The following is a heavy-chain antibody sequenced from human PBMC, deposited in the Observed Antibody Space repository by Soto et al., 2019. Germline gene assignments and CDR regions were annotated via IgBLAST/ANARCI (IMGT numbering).Heavy chain of an antibody. CDR1: GFTFSSYA. CDR3: ANPPSSTIYYYGMDV. CDR2: ISGSGGST. V-gene: IGHV3-23*01. Sequence: GGSLRLSCAASGFTFSSYAMSWVRQAPGKGLEWVSAISGSGGSTYYADSVKGRFTISRDNSKNTLYLQMNSLRAEDTAVYYCANPPSSTIYYYGMDVWGQGTTVTVSS. D-gene: IGHD2-2*01. J-gene: IGHJ6*02.